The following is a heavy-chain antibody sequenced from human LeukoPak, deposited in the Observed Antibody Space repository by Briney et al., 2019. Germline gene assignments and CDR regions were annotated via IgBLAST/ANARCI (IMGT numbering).Heavy chain of an antibody. CDR2: IIPILGIA. CDR1: GGTFISYA. J-gene: IGHJ6*02. CDR3: ASSEGLGSYGDYYGMDV. D-gene: IGHD1-26*01. V-gene: IGHV1-69*04. Sequence: SVKVSCKASGGTFISYAISWVRQAPGQGLEWMGRIIPILGIANYAQKFQGRVTITADKSTSTAYMELSSLRSEDTAVYYCASSEGLGSYGDYYGMDVWGQGTTVTVSS.